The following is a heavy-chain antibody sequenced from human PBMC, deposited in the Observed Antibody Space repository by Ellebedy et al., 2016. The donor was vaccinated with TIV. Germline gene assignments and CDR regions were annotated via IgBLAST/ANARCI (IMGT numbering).Heavy chain of an antibody. CDR1: GYTFGNYA. Sequence: AASVKVSCKTSGYTFGNYAIGWVRQAPGQGLEWMGWISAYSNDTAYAQEFQGRVTMTTDTSTSTAYMELRSLTSDDTGLYYCARKGARWLQFVDAFDIWGQGTMVTVSS. V-gene: IGHV1-18*01. J-gene: IGHJ3*02. D-gene: IGHD5-24*01. CDR2: ISAYSNDT. CDR3: ARKGARWLQFVDAFDI.